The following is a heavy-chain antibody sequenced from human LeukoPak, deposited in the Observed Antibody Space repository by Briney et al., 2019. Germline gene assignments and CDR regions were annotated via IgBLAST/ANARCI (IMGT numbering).Heavy chain of an antibody. CDR2: INPNSGGT. CDR1: GYTFTGYY. CDR3: ARELFSSWFGES. D-gene: IGHD3-10*01. Sequence: ASVKVSCKASGYTFTGYYMHGVRQAPGQGLEWRGWINPNSGGTNYAQKFQGRVTMTRDTSISTAYMELSRLRSDDTAVYYCARELFSSWFGESWGQGTLVTVSS. V-gene: IGHV1-2*02. J-gene: IGHJ4*02.